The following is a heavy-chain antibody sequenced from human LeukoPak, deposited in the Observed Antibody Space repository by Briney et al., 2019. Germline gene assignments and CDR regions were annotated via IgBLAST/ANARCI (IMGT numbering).Heavy chain of an antibody. CDR2: INPNSGGT. D-gene: IGHD3-22*01. CDR3: ARDMDYYDSSGETDY. Sequence: DSVTVSCKASGYTFTGYYMHWVRQAPGQGLEWMGWINPNSGGTNYAQMIQGRVTMNRDTSISTAYMELSRLRSDDTAVYYGARDMDYYDSSGETDYWGQGTLVTVSS. J-gene: IGHJ4*02. V-gene: IGHV1-2*02. CDR1: GYTFTGYY.